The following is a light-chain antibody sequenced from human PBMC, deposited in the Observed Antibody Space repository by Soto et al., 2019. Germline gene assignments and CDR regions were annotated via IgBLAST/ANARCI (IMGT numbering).Light chain of an antibody. CDR1: QSVSYN. V-gene: IGKV3-15*01. CDR3: QPYKNWPPLT. Sequence: EIVMTQSPATLSVSPGETATLSCRASQSVSYNLAWYQQKPGQGPRLLIYGAFTRATGIPARFSGRGSGTDFTLTISSLQSEDFAVYYCQPYKNWPPLTFGGGTKVEIK. J-gene: IGKJ4*01. CDR2: GAF.